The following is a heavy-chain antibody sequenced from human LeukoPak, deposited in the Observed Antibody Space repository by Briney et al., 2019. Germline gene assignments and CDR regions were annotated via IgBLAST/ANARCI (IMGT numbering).Heavy chain of an antibody. D-gene: IGHD1-14*01. CDR3: ARGPLYYYYYMDV. Sequence: GESLKISCKGSGYSFTTYWIGWVRQMPGKGLEWMGTIYPGDSDTRYSPSFQGQVTISADKSISTAYLQWSSLKASDTAMYYCARGPLYYYYYMDVWGKGTTVTVSS. CDR1: GYSFTTYW. CDR2: IYPGDSDT. J-gene: IGHJ6*03. V-gene: IGHV5-51*01.